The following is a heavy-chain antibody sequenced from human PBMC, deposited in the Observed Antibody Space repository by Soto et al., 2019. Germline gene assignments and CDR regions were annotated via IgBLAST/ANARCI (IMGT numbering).Heavy chain of an antibody. V-gene: IGHV3-23*01. CDR1: GFTLTNYA. Sequence: EVQLLVSGGGSAQPGGSLRLSCEVSGFTLTNYAMSWVRQTPGKGLEWVSQISASGDRTYYADSVKGRFTISKDFSKNTLFLQMNSLRGEDSAVYYCEWSGTWGQGTMVTVSS. D-gene: IGHD3-10*01. CDR2: ISASGDRT. J-gene: IGHJ3*01. CDR3: EWSGT.